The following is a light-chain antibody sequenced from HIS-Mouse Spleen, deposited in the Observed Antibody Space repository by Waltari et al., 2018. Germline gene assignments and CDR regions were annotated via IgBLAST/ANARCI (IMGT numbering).Light chain of an antibody. CDR1: SSDVGRYNI. CDR2: EGS. V-gene: IGLV2-23*01. J-gene: IGLJ3*02. Sequence: QSALTQPASVSGSPGQSITISCTGTSSDVGRYNIVSWYQHHPGKAPKPMIYEGSKRPSGVSNRFSGSKSGNTASLTISGLQAEDEADYYCCSYAGSSTWVFGGGTKLTVL. CDR3: CSYAGSSTWV.